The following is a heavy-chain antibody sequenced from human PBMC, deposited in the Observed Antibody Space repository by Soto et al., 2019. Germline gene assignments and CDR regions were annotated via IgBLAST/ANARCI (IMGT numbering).Heavy chain of an antibody. J-gene: IGHJ4*02. CDR1: GGTFSSYA. V-gene: IGHV1-69*13. Sequence: AASVKVSCKASGGTFSSYAISWVRQAPGQGLEWMGGIIPIFGTANYAQKFQGRVTITADESTSTAYMELSSLRSEDTAVYYCARGNSGWYGEFDYWGQGTLVTVSS. D-gene: IGHD6-19*01. CDR3: ARGNSGWYGEFDY. CDR2: IIPIFGTA.